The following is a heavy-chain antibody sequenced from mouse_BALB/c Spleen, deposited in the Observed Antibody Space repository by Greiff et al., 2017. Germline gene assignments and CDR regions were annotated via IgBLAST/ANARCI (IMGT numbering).Heavy chain of an antibody. CDR2: ISYDGSN. J-gene: IGHJ1*01. Sequence: EVKLVESGPGLVKPSQSLSLTCSVTGYSITSGYYWNWIRQFPGNKLEWMGYISYDGSNNYNPSLKNRISITRDTSKNQFFLKLNSVTTEDTATYYCARGNYYGSPFDVWGAGTTVTVSS. CDR1: GYSITSGYY. V-gene: IGHV3-6*02. D-gene: IGHD1-1*01. CDR3: ARGNYYGSPFDV.